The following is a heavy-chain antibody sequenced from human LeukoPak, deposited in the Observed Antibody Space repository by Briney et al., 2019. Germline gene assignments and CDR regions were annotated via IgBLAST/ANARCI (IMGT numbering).Heavy chain of an antibody. J-gene: IGHJ3*02. D-gene: IGHD5-24*01. CDR1: EYTFTAYY. V-gene: IGHV1-2*02. CDR2: INCTSGGT. CDR3: ARSDQQMAYDAFVI. Sequence: ASVKVSCKASEYTFTAYYMHWVRQAPGQGLEWMGWINCTSGGTKYAQIFQGRVTMTRDTSFSTAYMELSRLRSDDTAVYYWARSDQQMAYDAFVIWGRGTVDSVFS.